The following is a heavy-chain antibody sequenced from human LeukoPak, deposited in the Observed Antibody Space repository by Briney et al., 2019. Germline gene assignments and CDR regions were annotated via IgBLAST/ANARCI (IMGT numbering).Heavy chain of an antibody. V-gene: IGHV4-34*01. CDR3: ARVGGSYGGHGIVGY. CDR1: GASFSFYY. CDR2: VNHSGST. D-gene: IGHD4-23*01. Sequence: PSETLSLTCAVHGASFSFYYWIWSRQPPGKELEWIGEVNHSGSTNYNPSLKSRVTISLDTSNNQFSLKLTSVTAADTAVYYCARVGGSYGGHGIVGYWGQGPLVTVSS. J-gene: IGHJ4*02.